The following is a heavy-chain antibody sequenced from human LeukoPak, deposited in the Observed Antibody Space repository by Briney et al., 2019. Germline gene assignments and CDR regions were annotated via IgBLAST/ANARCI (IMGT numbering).Heavy chain of an antibody. CDR3: ASSPYYSNWFDP. J-gene: IGHJ5*02. V-gene: IGHV4-59*01. CDR1: GGSISGYH. Sequence: SETLSLTCNVSGGSISGYHWSWIRQPPGKGLEWIGYIYYSGSTNYNPSLKSRVTISVDTSKNQFSLKLSSVTAADTAVYYCASSPYYSNWFDPWGQGTLVTVSS. CDR2: IYYSGST. D-gene: IGHD4-11*01.